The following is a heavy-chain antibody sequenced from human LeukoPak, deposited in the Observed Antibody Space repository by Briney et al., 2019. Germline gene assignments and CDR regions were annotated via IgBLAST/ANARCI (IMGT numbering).Heavy chain of an antibody. Sequence: ASVKVSCKASGYTFTSYDINWVRQATGQGLEWMGWMNPNSGNTGYAQKFQGRVTMTRNTSISTAYMELSSLRAEDTAVYYCARGGIKITMVRGVTAYYSDYWGQGTLVTVSS. CDR2: MNPNSGNT. CDR3: ARGGIKITMVRGVTAYYSDY. D-gene: IGHD3-10*01. V-gene: IGHV1-8*01. J-gene: IGHJ4*02. CDR1: GYTFTSYD.